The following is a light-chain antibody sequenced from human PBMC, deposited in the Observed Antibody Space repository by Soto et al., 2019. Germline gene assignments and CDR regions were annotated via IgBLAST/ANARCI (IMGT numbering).Light chain of an antibody. J-gene: IGLJ1*01. CDR1: ISNIGSNH. CDR3: ATWDDRLSGRGV. CDR2: RNN. Sequence: QSVLTQPPSASGTPGQRVTISCSGTISNIGSNHVYWYQQLPGMAPTLLIYRNNQRPSGVPDRFSGSKSGTSASLAISGLRSEDEADYYCATWDDRLSGRGVFVTGTKVTV. V-gene: IGLV1-47*01.